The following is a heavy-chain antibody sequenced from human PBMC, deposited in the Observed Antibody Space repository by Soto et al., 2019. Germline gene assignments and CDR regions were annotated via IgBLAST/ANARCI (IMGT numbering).Heavy chain of an antibody. CDR1: GGSISSYY. Sequence: PSETLSLTCTVSGGSISSYYWSWIRQPPGKGLEWIGYIYYSGSTNYNPSLKSRVTISVDTSKNQFSLKLSSVTAADTAVYYCARHVQGQWLVLWYFDLWGRGTLVTVSS. CDR3: ARHVQGQWLVLWYFDL. V-gene: IGHV4-59*08. CDR2: IYYSGST. J-gene: IGHJ2*01. D-gene: IGHD6-19*01.